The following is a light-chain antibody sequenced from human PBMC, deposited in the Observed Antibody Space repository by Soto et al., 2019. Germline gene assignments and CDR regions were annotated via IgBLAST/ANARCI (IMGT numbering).Light chain of an antibody. CDR3: QQYGSSPAYT. CDR1: QSVSSSY. Sequence: EIVLTHSPGTLSLSPGERATLSCRASQSVSSSYLAWYQQKPGQAPRLLIYGASSRVTGIPDRFSGSGSGTAFTLTISRLEPEDFAVYYCQQYGSSPAYTFGQGTKLEIK. V-gene: IGKV3-20*01. J-gene: IGKJ2*01. CDR2: GAS.